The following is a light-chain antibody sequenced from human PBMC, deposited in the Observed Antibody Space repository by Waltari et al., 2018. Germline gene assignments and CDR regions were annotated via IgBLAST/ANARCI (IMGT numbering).Light chain of an antibody. CDR1: QSVSSSD. CDR2: GAV. V-gene: IGKV3-20*01. CDR3: QQFGSSPPYT. Sequence: EIVLTQSPGTLSLSPGDRATLSCRASQSVSSSDLVWYQHRPGQATRLLSYGAVNRASVIPDRFSGRGSGTDFILTLSRLEPDDFALYYCQQFGSSPPYTFGQGTKLEI. J-gene: IGKJ2*01.